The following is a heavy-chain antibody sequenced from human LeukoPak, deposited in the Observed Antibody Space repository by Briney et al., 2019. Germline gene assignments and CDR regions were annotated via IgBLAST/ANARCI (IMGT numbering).Heavy chain of an antibody. V-gene: IGHV4-39*01. CDR2: IYYSGST. Sequence: SETLSLTCTVSGGSISSSSYYWGWIRQPPGKGLEWIGSIYYSGSTYYNPSLKSRVTTSVDTSKNQFSLKLSSVTAADTAVYYCARGYYYGSGSYYTPFGYWGQGTLVTVSS. CDR3: ARGYYYGSGSYYTPFGY. D-gene: IGHD3-10*01. CDR1: GGSISSSSYY. J-gene: IGHJ4*02.